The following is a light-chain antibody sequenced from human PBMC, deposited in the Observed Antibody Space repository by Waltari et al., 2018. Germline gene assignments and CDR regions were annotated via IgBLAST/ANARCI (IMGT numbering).Light chain of an antibody. J-gene: IGKJ1*01. CDR1: RSVGRT. CDR2: GTS. Sequence: DIVLTQSPGTLYFSPGERTPLFCRASRSVGRTLAWYQQTPGQAPRLLIYGTSSRATDIPDRFSGSGSGTDFSLTINRLEPEDFAVYYCQHYVRLPATFGQGTKVEIK. CDR3: QHYVRLPAT. V-gene: IGKV3-20*01.